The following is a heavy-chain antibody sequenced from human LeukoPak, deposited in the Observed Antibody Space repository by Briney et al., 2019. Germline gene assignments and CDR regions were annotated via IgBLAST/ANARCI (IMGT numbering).Heavy chain of an antibody. CDR3: ARLKVDGDSIRP. D-gene: IGHD2-15*01. J-gene: IGHJ5*02. V-gene: IGHV1-2*02. Sequence: ASVKLSCKASGYTFSGYYIHWVRQAPGQGLEWMGWINPNSGDTNYAQKSQDRVSMTRDPSISTAYMELSRLRSDDTAVYYCARLKVDGDSIRPWGQGTLVTVSS. CDR2: INPNSGDT. CDR1: GYTFSGYY.